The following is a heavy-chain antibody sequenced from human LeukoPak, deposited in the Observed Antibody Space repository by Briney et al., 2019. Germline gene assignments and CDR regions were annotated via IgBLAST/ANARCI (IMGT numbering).Heavy chain of an antibody. D-gene: IGHD5-18*01. J-gene: IGHJ4*02. V-gene: IGHV3-7*01. CDR2: IKKDGSEK. CDR1: GFTFKSDW. CDR3: ASLDTAMTEGVSF. Sequence: GGSLRLSCVVSGFTFKSDWMSWVRQAPGKGLEWVAMIKKDGSEKYYVDSVKGRVTIPRDNAKSSLYLQMNSLRTEDTAIYYCASLDTAMTEGVSFWGQGTLVTVSS.